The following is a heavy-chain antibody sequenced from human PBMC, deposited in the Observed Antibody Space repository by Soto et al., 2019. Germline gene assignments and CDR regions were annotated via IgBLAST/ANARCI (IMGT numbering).Heavy chain of an antibody. CDR3: AREAVAAAGNWFDP. D-gene: IGHD6-13*01. CDR1: GFTFGDYW. CDR2: INSDGSST. V-gene: IGHV3-74*01. J-gene: IGHJ5*02. Sequence: SLRLSCAASGFTFGDYWMHWVRRAPGKGLVWVSRINSDGSSTSYADSVKGRFTISRDNAKNTLYLQMNSLRAEDTAVYYCAREAVAAAGNWFDPWGQGTLVTVSS.